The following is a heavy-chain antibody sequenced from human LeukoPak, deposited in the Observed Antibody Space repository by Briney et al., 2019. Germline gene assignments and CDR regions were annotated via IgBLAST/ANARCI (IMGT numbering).Heavy chain of an antibody. CDR3: ARNYGSGTYYYYYYYMDV. V-gene: IGHV3-7*01. J-gene: IGHJ6*03. CDR2: IKQDGSEK. Sequence: GGSLRLSCAASGFTFSSYWMSWVRQAPGKGLEWVANIKQDGSEKYYVDSVKGRFTISRDNAKNSLYLQMNSLRAEDTAVYYRARNYGSGTYYYYYYYMDVWGKGTTVTISS. D-gene: IGHD3-10*01. CDR1: GFTFSSYW.